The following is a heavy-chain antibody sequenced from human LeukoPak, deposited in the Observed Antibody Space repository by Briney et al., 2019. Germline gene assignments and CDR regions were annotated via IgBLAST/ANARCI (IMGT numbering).Heavy chain of an antibody. J-gene: IGHJ6*03. CDR2: VNTDGSST. Sequence: GGSLRLSCAASGFTFSSYWMHWVRQAPGKGLVWVSRVNTDGSSTTYADSVKGRFTISRDNAKNTLYLQMNSLRAEDTAVYYCARDPGLEPYYYYMDVWGKGTTVTVSS. CDR1: GFTFSSYW. CDR3: ARDPGLEPYYYYMDV. V-gene: IGHV3-74*01. D-gene: IGHD1-1*01.